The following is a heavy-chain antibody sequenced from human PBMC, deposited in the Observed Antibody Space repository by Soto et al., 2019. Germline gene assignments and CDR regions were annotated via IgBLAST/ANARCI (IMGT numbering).Heavy chain of an antibody. CDR3: AKDQGLRSRDGYNPDY. CDR1: GFTFNNYG. J-gene: IGHJ4*02. V-gene: IGHV3-30*18. CDR2: ISYDGSIN. D-gene: IGHD2-2*01. Sequence: QVQLVESGGGVVQPGRSLRLSCAASGFTFNNYGMHWVRQAPGKGLDWVAVISYDGSINFYGDSVKGRFTISRDNSKNTLYLQLSSIRPAETAVYYWAKDQGLRSRDGYNPDYWGQGTLVTVSS.